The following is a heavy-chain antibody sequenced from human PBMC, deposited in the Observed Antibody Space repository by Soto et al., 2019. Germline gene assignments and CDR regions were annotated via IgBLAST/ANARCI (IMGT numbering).Heavy chain of an antibody. J-gene: IGHJ4*02. V-gene: IGHV4-30-4*01. D-gene: IGHD5-18*01. Sequence: SETLSLTCTVSGGSISSGDYYWSWIRQPPGKGLEWIGEINHSGSTNYNPSLKSRVTISVDTSKNQFSLKLSSVTAADTAVYYCASASNKRGYSYGTDYWGQGPLVTVSS. CDR2: INHSGST. CDR3: ASASNKRGYSYGTDY. CDR1: GGSISSGDYY.